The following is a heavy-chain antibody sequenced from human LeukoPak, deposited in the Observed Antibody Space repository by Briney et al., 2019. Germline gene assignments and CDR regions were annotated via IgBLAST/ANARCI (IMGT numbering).Heavy chain of an antibody. D-gene: IGHD2-2*01. J-gene: IGHJ3*02. CDR1: GFTFSSYW. Sequence: GGSLTLSCEASGFTFSSYWMFWVRQAPGEGLLWVSRINTDGSNTAYADSVKGRFTISRDNAKNTLYLQMNTLRAEDTAVYYCARGLVVSGYVSAVDIWGQGTMVTVSS. V-gene: IGHV3-74*01. CDR3: ARGLVVSGYVSAVDI. CDR2: INTDGSNT.